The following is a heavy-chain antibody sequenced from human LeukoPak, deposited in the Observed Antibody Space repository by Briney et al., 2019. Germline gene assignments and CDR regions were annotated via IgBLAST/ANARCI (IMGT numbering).Heavy chain of an antibody. Sequence: PSQTLSLTCTVSGGSISSGSYYWSWIRQPAGKGLEWIGRIYTSGSTNYNPSLKSRVTISVDTSKNQFSLKLSSVTAADTAVYYCARDRINSGSYWEDYWGQGTLVTVSS. J-gene: IGHJ4*02. CDR3: ARDRINSGSYWEDY. CDR2: IYTSGST. CDR1: GGSISSGSYY. D-gene: IGHD1-26*01. V-gene: IGHV4-61*02.